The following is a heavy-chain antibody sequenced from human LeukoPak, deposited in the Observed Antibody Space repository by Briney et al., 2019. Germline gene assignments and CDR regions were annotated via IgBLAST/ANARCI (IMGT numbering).Heavy chain of an antibody. CDR2: ITPFNGNR. D-gene: IGHD2-15*01. CDR1: GYTFKNYG. V-gene: IGHV1-18*01. J-gene: IGHJ4*02. CDR3: ARDDCSGGTCSVAFDF. Sequence: GASVKVSCKASGYTFKNYGISWVRLAPGVGLEWLGWITPFNGNRIYAWEFQDRVTMNTDTSTNTADLELRGLTSDDTAIYYCARDDCSGGTCSVAFDFWGQGTHVTVSS.